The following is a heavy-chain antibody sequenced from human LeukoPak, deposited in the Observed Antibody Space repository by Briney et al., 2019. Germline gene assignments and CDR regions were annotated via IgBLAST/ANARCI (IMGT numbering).Heavy chain of an antibody. J-gene: IGHJ4*02. V-gene: IGHV4-59*01. D-gene: IGHD3-22*01. Sequence: SETLSLTCTVSGGSISSYYWSWIRQPPGKGLEWIGYIYYSGSTNYNPSLKSRVTISVDTSKNQFSLKLSSVTAADTAVYYCARDYDSSGFLGYWGQGTLVTVSS. CDR2: IYYSGST. CDR3: ARDYDSSGFLGY. CDR1: GGSISSYY.